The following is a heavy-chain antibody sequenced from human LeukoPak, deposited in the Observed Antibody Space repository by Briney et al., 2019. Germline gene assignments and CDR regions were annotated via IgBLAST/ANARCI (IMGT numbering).Heavy chain of an antibody. Sequence: SETLSLTCSVSGASMRGAGYSWFWIRQFPGKGLEWIGYIYYSGSTAYNPSLKSRVAISLDTSENQFSLNLTSVTAADTAVYFCARDGATGVLDHWGLGTLVTVSS. CDR1: GASMRGAGYS. V-gene: IGHV4-31*03. D-gene: IGHD4/OR15-4a*01. CDR2: IYYSGST. J-gene: IGHJ4*02. CDR3: ARDGATGVLDH.